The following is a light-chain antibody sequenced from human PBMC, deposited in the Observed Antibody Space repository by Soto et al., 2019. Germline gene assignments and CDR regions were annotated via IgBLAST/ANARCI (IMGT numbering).Light chain of an antibody. V-gene: IGLV1-36*01. CDR3: QSYDSTLSARYV. J-gene: IGLJ1*01. CDR2: GGT. Sequence: QSVLTQPPSMSEAPRQWVTISYSGSSSNIGNNAVNWCQQLPGKAPKVLIVGGTIRPSGVPDRFSASTSGTSASLAITGLQAEDEGDYYCQSYDSTLSARYVFGTGTKLTVL. CDR1: SSNIGNNA.